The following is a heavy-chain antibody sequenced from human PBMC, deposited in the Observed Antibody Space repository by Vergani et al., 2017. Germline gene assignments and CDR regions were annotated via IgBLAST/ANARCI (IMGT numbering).Heavy chain of an antibody. V-gene: IGHV1-2*02. Sequence: QVQLVQSGAEVKKPGASVKVSCKASGYTFTGYYLHWVRQAPGQGLEWMGWINPNSGGTNYGQKFQGRVTMTRDTSISTAYMELSRLRSDDTAVYYCACYDYVWGSYRSDYWGQGTLVTVSS. CDR2: INPNSGGT. J-gene: IGHJ4*02. D-gene: IGHD3-16*02. CDR1: GYTFTGYY. CDR3: ACYDYVWGSYRSDY.